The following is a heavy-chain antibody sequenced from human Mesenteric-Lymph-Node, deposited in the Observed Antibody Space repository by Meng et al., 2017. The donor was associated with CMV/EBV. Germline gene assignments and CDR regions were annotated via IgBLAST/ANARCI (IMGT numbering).Heavy chain of an antibody. CDR2: AYYRSKWYY. J-gene: IGHJ3*02. D-gene: IGHD5-24*01. Sequence: SSNSAAWNWIRQSPSRGLAWLGRAYYRSKWYYDYAVSVKSRLTVNPDTSRNQFSLQLNSVTPEDTAMYYCARAGYANGFNYDAFNIWGQGTMVTVSS. CDR3: ARAGYANGFNYDAFNI. V-gene: IGHV6-1*01. CDR1: SSNSAA.